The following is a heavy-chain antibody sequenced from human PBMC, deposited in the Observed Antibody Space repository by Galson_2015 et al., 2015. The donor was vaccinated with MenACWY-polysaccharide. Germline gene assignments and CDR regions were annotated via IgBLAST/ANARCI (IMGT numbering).Heavy chain of an antibody. V-gene: IGHV3-9*01. CDR3: AKDIGEIVVVPAAWHYYYGMDV. CDR1: GFTFDDYA. J-gene: IGHJ6*02. Sequence: SLRLSCAASGFTFDDYAMHWVRQAQGKGLEWVSGISWNSGSIGYADSVKGRFTISRDNAKNSLYLQMNSLRAEDTALYYCAKDIGEIVVVPAAWHYYYGMDVWGQGTTVTVSS. CDR2: ISWNSGSI. D-gene: IGHD2-2*01.